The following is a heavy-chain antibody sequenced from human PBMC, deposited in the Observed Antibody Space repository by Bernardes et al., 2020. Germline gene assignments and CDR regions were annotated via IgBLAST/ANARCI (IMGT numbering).Heavy chain of an antibody. Sequence: SGPTLVKPTQTLTLTCTFSGFSLSFSGVGVGWIRQPPEKALEWLAVIYWDDDKRYSPSLKSRLTITKDTSKNQVVLTMTNMDPVDTATYYCAHTYYVDLPWGYWGQGTLVTVSS. D-gene: IGHD4-17*01. CDR3: AHTYYVDLPWGY. CDR2: IYWDDDK. J-gene: IGHJ4*02. CDR1: GFSLSFSGVG. V-gene: IGHV2-5*02.